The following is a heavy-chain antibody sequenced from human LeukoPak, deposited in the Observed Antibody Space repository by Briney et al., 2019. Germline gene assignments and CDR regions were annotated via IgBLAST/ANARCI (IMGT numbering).Heavy chain of an antibody. CDR3: ARGPYCSGISCYQG. V-gene: IGHV3-21*01. CDR2: ISSSSSYI. D-gene: IGHD2-15*01. J-gene: IGHJ4*02. Sequence: GGSLRLSCAASGFTFSSYSMNWVRQAPGKGLEWVSSISSSSSYIYYADSVKGRFTISRDNAKNSLYLQMNSLRAEDTAVYYCARGPYCSGISCYQGWGQGTLVTVSS. CDR1: GFTFSSYS.